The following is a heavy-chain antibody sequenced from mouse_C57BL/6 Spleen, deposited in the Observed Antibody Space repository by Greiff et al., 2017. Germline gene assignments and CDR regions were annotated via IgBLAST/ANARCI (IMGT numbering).Heavy chain of an antibody. V-gene: IGHV1-52*01. Sequence: QVQLQQSGAELVRPGSSVKLSCKASGYTFTSYWMHWVKQRPIQGLEWIGNIDPSDSETHYNQKFKDKATLTVAKSSSTAYMPLSSLTSEDSAVYYCARAMIYDGYYPYAMDYWGQGTSVTVSS. CDR2: IDPSDSET. J-gene: IGHJ4*01. D-gene: IGHD2-3*01. CDR1: GYTFTSYW. CDR3: ARAMIYDGYYPYAMDY.